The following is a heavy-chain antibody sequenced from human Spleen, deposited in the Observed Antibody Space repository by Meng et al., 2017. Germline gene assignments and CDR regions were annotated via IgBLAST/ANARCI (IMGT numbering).Heavy chain of an antibody. CDR3: ARDEDMTAAGYLLGDF. Sequence: ASVKVSCKASGYTFAAYWIQWVRQAPGQGLEWMGRIDPKSDNTHYAQKFQGRVTMTRDTSISTAYMELSELRADDRAVYYCARDEDMTAAGYLLGDFWGQGTPVTVSS. CDR1: GYTFAAYW. V-gene: IGHV1-2*06. J-gene: IGHJ4*02. CDR2: IDPKSDNT. D-gene: IGHD6-13*01.